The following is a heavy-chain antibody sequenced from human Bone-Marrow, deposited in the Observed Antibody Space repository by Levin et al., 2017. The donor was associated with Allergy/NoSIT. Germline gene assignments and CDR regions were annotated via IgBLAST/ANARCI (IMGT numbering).Heavy chain of an antibody. D-gene: IGHD3-3*01. V-gene: IGHV3-13*01. CDR1: GLIISSYD. J-gene: IGHJ2*01. Sequence: ETLSLTCAASGLIISSYDMHWVRQVPGRGLEWVSGIGTAGDTDYPGSVKGRFTISRDNAENSLYLQMNSLRAGDTAVYYCARDGSSGYYRTRYLDVWGRGTLVSVSS. CDR3: ARDGSSGYYRTRYLDV. CDR2: IGTAGDT.